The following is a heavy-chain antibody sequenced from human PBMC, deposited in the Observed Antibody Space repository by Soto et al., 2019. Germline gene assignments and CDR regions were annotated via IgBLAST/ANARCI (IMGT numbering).Heavy chain of an antibody. Sequence: GTSVKVSCKASGYTFTSYDINWVRQATGQGLEWMGWMNPNSGNTDYAQKFQGRVTMTRNTSISTAYMELSSLRADDTALYYCALGGLFYSGTSGHPLRFWGQGAVVTVSS. D-gene: IGHD2-15*01. CDR1: GYTFTSYD. J-gene: IGHJ4*02. CDR3: ALGGLFYSGTSGHPLRF. V-gene: IGHV1-8*01. CDR2: MNPNSGNT.